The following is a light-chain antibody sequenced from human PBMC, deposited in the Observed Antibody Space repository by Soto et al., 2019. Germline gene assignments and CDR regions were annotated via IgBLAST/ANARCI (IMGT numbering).Light chain of an antibody. J-gene: IGLJ1*01. CDR2: END. CDR3: GTWDSSLSVYV. CDR1: TSNIGNNY. Sequence: VLTQPPSVSAAPGQKVTISCSGSTSNIGNNYVSWFQQLPGTAPKLLIYENDKRPSGIPDRFSGSTSGTSATLGITGLQTGDEADYYCGTWDSSLSVYVFATGTKVTVL. V-gene: IGLV1-51*02.